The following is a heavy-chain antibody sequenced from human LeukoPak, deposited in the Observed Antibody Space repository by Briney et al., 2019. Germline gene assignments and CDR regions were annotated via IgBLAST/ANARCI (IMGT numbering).Heavy chain of an antibody. J-gene: IGHJ4*02. CDR1: GFTFSSYA. V-gene: IGHV3-30-3*01. D-gene: IGHD4-17*01. CDR3: ARTTVTPNYYFDY. Sequence: GRSLRLSCAASGFTFSSYAMHWVRPAPRKGLEWVTGISYDGSNKYYADSVKGRFTISRDNSKNTLYLQMNSLRAEDTAVYYCARTTVTPNYYFDYWGQGTLVTVSS. CDR2: ISYDGSNK.